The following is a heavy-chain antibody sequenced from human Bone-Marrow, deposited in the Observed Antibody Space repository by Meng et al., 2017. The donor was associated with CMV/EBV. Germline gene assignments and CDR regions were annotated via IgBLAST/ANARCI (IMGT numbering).Heavy chain of an antibody. CDR2: INHRGST. D-gene: IGHD3-10*01. CDR1: GGSFSGYD. CDR3: ARGHYGNWFDP. V-gene: IGHV4-34*01. Sequence: SETLSLTCAVYGGSFSGYDWTWIRQSPGKGLEWIGEINHRGSTNYNPSLKSRLTISLDTSKNQFSLKLKSVTAADTAVYYCARGHYGNWFDPWGQGTLVTVSS. J-gene: IGHJ5*02.